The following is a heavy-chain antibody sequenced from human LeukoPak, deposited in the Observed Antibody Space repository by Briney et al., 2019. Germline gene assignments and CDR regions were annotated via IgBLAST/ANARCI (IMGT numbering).Heavy chain of an antibody. J-gene: IGHJ4*02. CDR3: AKDRSIGTYYTFDH. D-gene: IGHD1-26*01. V-gene: IGHV3-23*01. CDR1: GFTLSSYA. Sequence: GGSLRLSCAASGFTLSSYAMSWVRQAPGKGLECVSAISDSGKTYHADSVKGRFTISRDSSKNTLFLQMNRLRPEDAAVYYCAKDRSIGTYYTFDHWGQGTLVAVSS. CDR2: ISDSGKT.